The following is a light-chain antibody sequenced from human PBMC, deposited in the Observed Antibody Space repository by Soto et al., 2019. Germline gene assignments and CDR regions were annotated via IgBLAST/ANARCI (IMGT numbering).Light chain of an antibody. J-gene: IGKJ4*01. CDR1: QSILYSSNNKNY. Sequence: DIVMTQSPDSLAVSLGERATIDCKSGQSILYSSNNKNYLAWYQQKPGQPPKLLIYWASTRESGVPDRFSGSGSGTDFTLTINSLQAEDVAAYYCQQYYSPPLTFGGGTKVEIK. CDR2: WAS. V-gene: IGKV4-1*01. CDR3: QQYYSPPLT.